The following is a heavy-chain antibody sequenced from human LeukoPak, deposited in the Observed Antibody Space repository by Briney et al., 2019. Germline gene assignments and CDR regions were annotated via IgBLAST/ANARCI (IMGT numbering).Heavy chain of an antibody. CDR2: IKTKTDGGAT. V-gene: IGHV3-15*05. CDR3: VKSGTWADFDS. J-gene: IGHJ4*02. Sequence: KSGGSLRLSCAASGFTFSNAWMSWVRQAPGKGLEWVGRIKTKTDGGATDYAVSVKGRFTISRDNSKNTLHLQMSSLRADDTAVYYCVKSGTWADFDSWGQGTLVTVSS. CDR1: GFTFSNAW. D-gene: IGHD1-26*01.